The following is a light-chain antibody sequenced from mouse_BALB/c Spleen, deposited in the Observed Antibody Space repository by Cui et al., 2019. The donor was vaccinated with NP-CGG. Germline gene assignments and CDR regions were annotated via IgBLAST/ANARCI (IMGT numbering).Light chain of an antibody. J-gene: IGLJ1*01. Sequence: AFVTQESALTTSPGETVTLTCRSSTGAVTTSNYANWVQEKPDHLFTGLIGGTNNRAPGVPARLSGSLIGDKAALTITGAQTEDEAIYFCALWYSNHWVFGGGTKLTVL. CDR1: TGAVTTSNY. CDR2: GTN. V-gene: IGLV1*01. CDR3: ALWYSNHWV.